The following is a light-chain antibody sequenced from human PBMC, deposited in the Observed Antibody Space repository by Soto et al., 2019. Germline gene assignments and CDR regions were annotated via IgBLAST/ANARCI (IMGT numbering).Light chain of an antibody. CDR3: QHAYSFPFT. J-gene: IGKJ3*01. CDR2: ASS. Sequence: DIQMTQSPSSVSASVGDRVTITCRACQGISSWLAWYQQKPGKAPKLLIYASSSFQSGVPPRCSASGSGTDITLTIRSLQHEDFATYYCQHAYSFPFTFGPGTTVDIK. V-gene: IGKV1-12*01. CDR1: QGISSW.